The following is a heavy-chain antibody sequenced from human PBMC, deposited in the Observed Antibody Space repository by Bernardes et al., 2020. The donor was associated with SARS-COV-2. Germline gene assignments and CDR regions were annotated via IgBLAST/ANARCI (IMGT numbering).Heavy chain of an antibody. D-gene: IGHD3-3*02. V-gene: IGHV3-66*01. CDR1: GFTFSSYA. Sequence: GSLRLSCAASGFTFSSYAMSWVRQAPGKGLEWVSVIYSGGSTYYADSVKGRFTISRDNSKNTLYLQMNSLRVEDTALYYCARGDGVFSRFDPWGQGTLVTVSS. CDR3: ARGDGVFSRFDP. CDR2: IYSGGST. J-gene: IGHJ5*02.